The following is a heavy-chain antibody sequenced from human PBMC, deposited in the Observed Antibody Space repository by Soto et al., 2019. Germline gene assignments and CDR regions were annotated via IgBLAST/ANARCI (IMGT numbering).Heavy chain of an antibody. CDR2: IYYSGST. J-gene: IGHJ4*02. D-gene: IGHD2-21*02. CDR3: AREGDWHQLDY. Sequence: SETLSLTCTVSGGSISSGGYYWSWIRQHPGKGLEWIGYIYYSGSTYYNPSLKSRVTISVDTSKNQCSLKLSSVTAADTAVYYCAREGDWHQLDYWGQGTLVTVSS. V-gene: IGHV4-31*03. CDR1: GGSISSGGYY.